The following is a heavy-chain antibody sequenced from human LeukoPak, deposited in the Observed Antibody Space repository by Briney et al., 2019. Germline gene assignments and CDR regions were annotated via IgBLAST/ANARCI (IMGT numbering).Heavy chain of an antibody. V-gene: IGHV4-30-4*08. CDR2: IYYSGST. Sequence: SETLSLTCTVSGGSISSGDYYWSWIRQPPGKGLEWIGYIYYSGSTYYNPSLKSRVTISVDTSKNQFSLKLSSVTAADTAVYYCASGHYDFWSGYTHDAFGIWGQGTMVTVSS. CDR3: ASGHYDFWSGYTHDAFGI. CDR1: GGSISSGDYY. J-gene: IGHJ3*02. D-gene: IGHD3-3*01.